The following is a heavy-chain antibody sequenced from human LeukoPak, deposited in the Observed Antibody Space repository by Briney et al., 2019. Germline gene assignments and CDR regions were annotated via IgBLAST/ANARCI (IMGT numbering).Heavy chain of an antibody. D-gene: IGHD6-19*01. CDR3: AREGSGWRYYYFYFIDV. Sequence: GGSLRLSCAASGFTFSDYYMSWIRQAPGKGLEWVPYISSSGSTIYYADSVKGRFTISRDNAKNSLYLQMNSLRAEDTAVYYCAREGSGWRYYYFYFIDVWGKGTTVTVSS. J-gene: IGHJ6*03. CDR2: ISSSGSTI. V-gene: IGHV3-11*01. CDR1: GFTFSDYY.